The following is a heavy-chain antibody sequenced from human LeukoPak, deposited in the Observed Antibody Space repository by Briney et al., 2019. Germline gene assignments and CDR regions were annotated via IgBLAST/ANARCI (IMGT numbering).Heavy chain of an antibody. D-gene: IGHD3-22*01. Sequence: SETLSLTCTVSGGSISSYYWSWIRQPPGTGLEWIGYVYDSGSTNYNPSLKSRVTISVDTSKNQFSLKLSSMTAADTALYYCARTYYYDSGGFLNHWFDPWGQGTLVTVSS. V-gene: IGHV4-59*08. CDR1: GGSISSYY. CDR3: ARTYYYDSGGFLNHWFDP. CDR2: VYDSGST. J-gene: IGHJ5*02.